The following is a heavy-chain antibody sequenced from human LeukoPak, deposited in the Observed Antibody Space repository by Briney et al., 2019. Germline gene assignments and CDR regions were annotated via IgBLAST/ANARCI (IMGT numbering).Heavy chain of an antibody. CDR2: IKQDGSEK. D-gene: IGHD3-22*01. CDR1: GSTFTSYW. Sequence: PGGSPRLSCAASGSTFTSYWMSWVRQAPGKGLEWVANIKQDGSEKYYVDSVKGRFTISRDNAKNSLYLQMNSLRAEDTAVYYCARAHITYDSSGYYYVDWFDPWGQGTLVTVSS. CDR3: ARAHITYDSSGYYYVDWFDP. J-gene: IGHJ5*02. V-gene: IGHV3-7*01.